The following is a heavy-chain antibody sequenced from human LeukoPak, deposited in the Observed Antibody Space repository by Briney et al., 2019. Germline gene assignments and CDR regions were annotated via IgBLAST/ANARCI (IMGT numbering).Heavy chain of an antibody. CDR3: VRDLGGRSGH. CDR2: INEDGSTT. V-gene: IGHV3-74*01. Sequence: GGSLRLSCATSGFPFSSYWMHWVRQAPGKGLVWVSRINEDGSTTNYADSVKGRSTIFRDNAKNTLYLQMNSPRAEDTAVYYCVRDLGGRSGHWGQGTLVTVSS. CDR1: GFPFSSYW. J-gene: IGHJ4*02. D-gene: IGHD1-26*01.